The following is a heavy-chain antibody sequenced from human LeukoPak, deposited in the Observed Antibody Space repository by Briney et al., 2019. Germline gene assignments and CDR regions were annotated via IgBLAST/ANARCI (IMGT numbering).Heavy chain of an antibody. CDR3: ANHLGDYGTYYFDY. CDR2: ISGSGGST. J-gene: IGHJ4*02. D-gene: IGHD4-17*01. CDR1: GFTFSSYA. V-gene: IGHV3-23*01. Sequence: PGGSLRLSCAASGFTFSSYAMSWVRQAPGRGLEWVSAISGSGGSTYYADSVKGRFTISRDNSKNTLYLQMNSLRAEDTAVYYCANHLGDYGTYYFDYWGQGTLVTVSS.